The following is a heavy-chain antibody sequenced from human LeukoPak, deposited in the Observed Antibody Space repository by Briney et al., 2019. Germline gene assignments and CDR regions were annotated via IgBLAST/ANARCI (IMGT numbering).Heavy chain of an antibody. D-gene: IGHD1-14*01. CDR1: GGSISSYY. J-gene: IGHJ5*02. Sequence: SETLSLTCTVSGGSISSYYWSWIRQPPGKGLEWIGSIYYSGSTYYNPSLKSRVTISVDTSKNQFSLKLSSVTAADTAVYYCARATGDWFDPWGQGTLVTVSS. CDR3: ARATGDWFDP. V-gene: IGHV4-59*12. CDR2: IYYSGST.